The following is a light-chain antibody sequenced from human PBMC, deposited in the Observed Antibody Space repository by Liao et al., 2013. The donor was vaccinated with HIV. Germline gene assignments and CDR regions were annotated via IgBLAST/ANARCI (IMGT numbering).Light chain of an antibody. CDR2: EDS. J-gene: IGLJ3*02. CDR3: QSADSSGTYPWM. Sequence: SYELTQPPSVSVSPGQTASVTCSGDKLGDKYACWYQQRPGQSPVLVIFEDSKRPSGIPERFSGSSSGTTVTLTISGVQAEDEADYYCQSADSSGTYPWMFGGGTKLTVL. CDR1: KLGDKY. V-gene: IGLV3-25*03.